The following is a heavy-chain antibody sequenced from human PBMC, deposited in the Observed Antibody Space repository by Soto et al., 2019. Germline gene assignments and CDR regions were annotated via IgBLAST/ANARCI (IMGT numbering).Heavy chain of an antibody. CDR3: ARVRGFSATVTTRNYYYYYGMDV. Sequence: GASVKVSCKASGGTFSSYAISWVRQAPGQGLEWMGWISAYNGNTNYAQKLQGRVTMTTDTSTSTAYMELRSLRSDDTAVYYCARVRGFSATVTTRNYYYYYGMDVWGQGTTVTVSS. J-gene: IGHJ6*02. CDR1: GGTFSSYA. V-gene: IGHV1-18*01. CDR2: ISAYNGNT. D-gene: IGHD4-17*01.